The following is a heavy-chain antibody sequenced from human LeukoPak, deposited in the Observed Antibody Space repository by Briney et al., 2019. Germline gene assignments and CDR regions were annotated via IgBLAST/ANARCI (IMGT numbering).Heavy chain of an antibody. CDR3: ARDMRRGYYGC. Sequence: GGSLRLCCAASGFTVSSNYMSWVRQAAGKGLEWVSVIYSGGSTYYADSVKGRFTISRDNSKNTLYLQMNSLRAEDTAVYYCARDMRRGYYGCWGQGTLVTVSS. V-gene: IGHV3-66*02. J-gene: IGHJ4*02. CDR2: IYSGGST. D-gene: IGHD3-3*01. CDR1: GFTVSSNY.